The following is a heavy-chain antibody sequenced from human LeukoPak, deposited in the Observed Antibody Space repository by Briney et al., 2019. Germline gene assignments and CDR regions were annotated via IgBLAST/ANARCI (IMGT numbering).Heavy chain of an antibody. J-gene: IGHJ4*02. CDR1: GGSISSHY. Sequence: SETLSLTCTVSGGSISSHYWSWIRQPPGKGLEWIGYIYYSGSTNYNPSLKSRVTISVDTSKNQFSLKLSSVTAADTAVYYCARELLGGSSNFDYWGQGTLVTVSS. V-gene: IGHV4-59*11. D-gene: IGHD1-26*01. CDR2: IYYSGST. CDR3: ARELLGGSSNFDY.